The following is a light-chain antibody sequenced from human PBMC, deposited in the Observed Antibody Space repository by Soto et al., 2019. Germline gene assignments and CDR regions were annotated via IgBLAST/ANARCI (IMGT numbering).Light chain of an antibody. J-gene: IGKJ1*01. Sequence: DIQMTQSPSTLSASVGDRVTIACRASQTISSWVAWYQQKPGKAPRLLIYKTSSLESGVPSRFSGSGSGTEFTLTISGLQPDDFAVYYCQQRSNWPRTFGQGTKVDIK. CDR2: KTS. V-gene: IGKV1-5*03. CDR3: QQRSNWPRT. CDR1: QTISSW.